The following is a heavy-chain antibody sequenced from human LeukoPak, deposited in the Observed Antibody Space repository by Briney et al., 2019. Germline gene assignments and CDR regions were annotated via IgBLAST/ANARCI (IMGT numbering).Heavy chain of an antibody. J-gene: IGHJ4*02. V-gene: IGHV3-21*04. Sequence: GGSLRLSCAASGFTFSSYSMNWVRQAPGKGLEWVSSISSSSSYIYYADSVKGRFTISRDNAKNSLYLQVNSLRAEDTAVYYCARQVTDRSSGYYYWGQGTLVTVSS. CDR1: GFTFSSYS. CDR3: ARQVTDRSSGYYY. D-gene: IGHD3-22*01. CDR2: ISSSSSYI.